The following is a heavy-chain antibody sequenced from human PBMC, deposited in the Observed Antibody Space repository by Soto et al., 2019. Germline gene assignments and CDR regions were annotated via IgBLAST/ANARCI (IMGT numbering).Heavy chain of an antibody. J-gene: IGHJ4*01. CDR3: ARGVLH. Sequence: QVQLQESGPGLVQPSQTLSLTCTVSGGSISSGGYYWSWIRQHPGTGLEWIGHISYSGSTYYNTSLNSRVTISVARSRNQFALIVNSVNAADTAVYYCARGVLHWGQGTLVTVSS. CDR2: ISYSGST. V-gene: IGHV4-31*03. CDR1: GGSISSGGYY.